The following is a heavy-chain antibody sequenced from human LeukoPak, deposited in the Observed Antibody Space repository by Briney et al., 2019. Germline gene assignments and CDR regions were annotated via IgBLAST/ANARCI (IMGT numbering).Heavy chain of an antibody. CDR3: ARVSQVVAAVAGTSILGFDY. CDR1: GXSVSSNSSA. CDR2: TYYRSKWYN. Sequence: SQTLSLTCAISGXSVSSNSSAWNWIRQSPSRGLEWLGRTYYRSKWYNDYAVSVKSRITINPDTSKNQFSLQLNSVTPEDTAVYYCARVSQVVAAVAGTSILGFDYWGQGTLVTVSS. J-gene: IGHJ4*02. V-gene: IGHV6-1*01. D-gene: IGHD6-19*01.